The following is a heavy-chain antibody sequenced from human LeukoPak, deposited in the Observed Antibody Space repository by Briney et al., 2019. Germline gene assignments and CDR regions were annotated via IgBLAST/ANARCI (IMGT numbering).Heavy chain of an antibody. CDR2: INHRGST. D-gene: IGHD6-19*01. V-gene: IGHV4-34*01. Sequence: KPSETLSLTCAVYGGSFSGYYWSWIRQPPGKGLEWIGEINHRGSTNYNPSLKSRVTISVDTSKNQFSLKLSSVTAADTAVYYCAGPIAVAGHSATWGQGTLVTVSS. CDR1: GGSFSGYY. CDR3: AGPIAVAGHSAT. J-gene: IGHJ5*02.